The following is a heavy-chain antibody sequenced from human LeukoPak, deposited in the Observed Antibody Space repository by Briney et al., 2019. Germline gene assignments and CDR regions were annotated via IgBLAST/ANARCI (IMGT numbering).Heavy chain of an antibody. J-gene: IGHJ4*02. V-gene: IGHV1-2*02. Sequence: ASVKVSCKASGYTFTGYYMHWVRQAPGQGLEWMGWINPNSGGTNYAQKFQGRVTMTRDTSISTAYMELSRLRSDDTAVYYCARVLPVGLEQQLAPGFDYWGRGPLVTVSS. CDR1: GYTFTGYY. CDR3: ARVLPVGLEQQLAPGFDY. CDR2: INPNSGGT. D-gene: IGHD6-13*01.